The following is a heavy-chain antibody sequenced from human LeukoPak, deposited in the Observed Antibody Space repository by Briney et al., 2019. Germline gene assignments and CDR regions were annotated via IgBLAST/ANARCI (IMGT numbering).Heavy chain of an antibody. CDR2: ISSSSSYI. CDR3: ARVLRYCSGGNCYSGGLGYMDV. CDR1: GFTFSSYS. J-gene: IGHJ6*03. V-gene: IGHV3-21*04. Sequence: GGSLRLSCAASGFTFSSYSMNWVRQAPGKGLEWVSSISSSSSYIYYADSVKGRFTISRDNAKNSLFLQMNSLRAEDTAVYYCARVLRYCSGGNCYSGGLGYMDVWGKGATVTISS. D-gene: IGHD2-15*01.